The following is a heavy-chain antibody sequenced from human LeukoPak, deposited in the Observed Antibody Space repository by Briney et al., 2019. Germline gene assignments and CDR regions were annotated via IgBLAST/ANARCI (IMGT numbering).Heavy chain of an antibody. J-gene: IGHJ6*02. Sequence: GGSLRLSCAASGFTFSSYAMSWVRQAPGKGLEWVSAISGSGGSTYYADSVKGRFTISRDNSKNTLYLQMNSLRAEDTAVYYCAKDLYYYDSSGSPSYYYYYYGMDVWGQGTTVTVSS. CDR1: GFTFSSYA. CDR2: ISGSGGST. CDR3: AKDLYYYDSSGSPSYYYYYYGMDV. V-gene: IGHV3-23*01. D-gene: IGHD3-22*01.